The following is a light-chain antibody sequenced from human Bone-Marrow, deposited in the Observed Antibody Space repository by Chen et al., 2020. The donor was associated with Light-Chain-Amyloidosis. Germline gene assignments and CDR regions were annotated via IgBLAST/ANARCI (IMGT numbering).Light chain of an antibody. Sequence: IVMPQSPAALSVSPGEGATLSCRASQSVSSNLAWYQQKRGQAPRLLIFGASTRATGIPARFTGSGSGTEFTLTISSLQSEDFTVYYCQQYNDWPFTFGQGTRLETK. J-gene: IGKJ5*01. CDR1: QSVSSN. CDR3: QQYNDWPFT. V-gene: IGKV3-15*01. CDR2: GAS.